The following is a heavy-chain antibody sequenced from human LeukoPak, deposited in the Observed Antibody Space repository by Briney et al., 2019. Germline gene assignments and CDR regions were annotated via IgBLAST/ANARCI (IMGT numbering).Heavy chain of an antibody. CDR2: IIPSSGST. CDR1: XXXFTSYH. V-gene: IGHV1-46*01. CDR3: ARSDYNDYRGLGF. Sequence: KXSCXSSXXXFTSYHIYWMRQAPGQGLGWMGIIIPSSGSTTYAQKFQGRVTMTRDTSTSTVYMELSSLTSNDTAVYFCARSDYNDYRGLGFWGQGTLVTVSS. D-gene: IGHD4-11*01. J-gene: IGHJ4*02.